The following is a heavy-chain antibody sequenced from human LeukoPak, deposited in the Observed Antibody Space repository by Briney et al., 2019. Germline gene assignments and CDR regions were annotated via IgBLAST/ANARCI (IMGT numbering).Heavy chain of an antibody. CDR3: TRRSSAAGQQYFDY. V-gene: IGHV3-15*07. CDR1: GFTFSNAW. J-gene: IGHJ4*02. D-gene: IGHD6-13*01. CDR2: IKSKTDGGAT. Sequence: GGSLRLSCAASGFTFSNAWMNWVRQGPGKGLEWVGRIKSKTDGGATDYAAPVKGRFTVSRDDSKNTLYLQMNSLKTEDTAVYYCTRRSSAAGQQYFDYWGQGTLVTVSS.